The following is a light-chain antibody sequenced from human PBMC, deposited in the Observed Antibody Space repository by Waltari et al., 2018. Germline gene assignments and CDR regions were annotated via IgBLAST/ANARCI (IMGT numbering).Light chain of an antibody. CDR2: GAS. J-gene: IGKJ2*01. CDR1: QTVSNNY. Sequence: EIVLTQSPGTLSLSAGERATLSCRASQTVSNNYLAWYQQNPGQAPRLLIYGASTRATGIQDKFRGSGVGADFTLTISRLDPEDFAMYFCQQYGSSPYTFGQGTKLE. V-gene: IGKV3-20*01. CDR3: QQYGSSPYT.